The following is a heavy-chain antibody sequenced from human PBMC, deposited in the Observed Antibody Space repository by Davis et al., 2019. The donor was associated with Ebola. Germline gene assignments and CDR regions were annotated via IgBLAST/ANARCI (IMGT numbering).Heavy chain of an antibody. CDR1: EFSFNTYW. V-gene: IGHV3-7*01. CDR3: SRGGAVKFDY. CDR2: IKPDGSEI. D-gene: IGHD4-17*01. J-gene: IGHJ4*02. Sequence: GESLKIPCAASEFSFNTYWMSWVRQAPGKGLEWVANIKPDGSEIHYVDSVKGRFTISRDNTKNSLYLQMNSLRDEDTALYYCSRGGAVKFDYWGQGTLVTVSS.